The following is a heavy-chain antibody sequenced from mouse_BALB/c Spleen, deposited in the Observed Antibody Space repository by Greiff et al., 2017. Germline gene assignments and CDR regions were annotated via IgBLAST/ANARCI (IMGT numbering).Heavy chain of an antibody. CDR2: IYPGDGDT. CDR1: GYAFSSYW. V-gene: IGHV1-80*01. Sequence: QVQLQQSGAELVRPGSSVKISCKASGYAFSSYWMNWVKQRPGQGLEWIGQIYPGDGDTNYNGKFKGKATLTADKSSSTAYMQLSSLTSEDSAVYFCAAGYPASFAYWGQGTLVTVSA. CDR3: AAGYPASFAY. J-gene: IGHJ3*01. D-gene: IGHD1-2*01.